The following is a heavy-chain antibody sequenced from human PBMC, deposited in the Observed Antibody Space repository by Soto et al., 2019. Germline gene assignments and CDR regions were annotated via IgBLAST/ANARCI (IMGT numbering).Heavy chain of an antibody. Sequence: PSETLSLTCSVSGGSINISSYFWGWVRQPPGKGLEWIGSIYYSGSTYYNPSLRSRVTISVDTSKNQFSLKLSSVTAADTAVFYCARHYSSGSRNWFDTWGQGTLVTVSS. D-gene: IGHD6-19*01. CDR2: IYYSGST. CDR1: GGSINISSYF. J-gene: IGHJ5*02. CDR3: ARHYSSGSRNWFDT. V-gene: IGHV4-39*01.